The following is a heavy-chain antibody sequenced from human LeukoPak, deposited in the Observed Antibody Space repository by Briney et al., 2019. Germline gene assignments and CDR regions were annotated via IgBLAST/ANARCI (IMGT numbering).Heavy chain of an antibody. D-gene: IGHD2-2*01. CDR3: ARVGGEGYCSSTSRRTITHYYYYMDV. V-gene: IGHV4-39*07. CDR2: IYYSGST. CDR1: GGSISSSSYY. Sequence: PSETLSLTCTVSGGSISSSSYYWGWIRQPPGKGLEWIGSIYYSGSTYYNPSLKSRVTISVDTSKNQFSLKLSSVTAADTAVYYCARVGGEGYCSSTSRRTITHYYYYMDVWGKGTTVTVSS. J-gene: IGHJ6*03.